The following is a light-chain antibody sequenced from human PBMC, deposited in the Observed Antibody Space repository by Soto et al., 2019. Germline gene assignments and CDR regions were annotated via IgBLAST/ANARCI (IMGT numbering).Light chain of an antibody. CDR1: STDFVSYNR. Sequence: QSLLTQPPSVSGSPGQSVTISCTGTSTDFVSYNRVSWYQQPPGTAPKLMIYEVSKRPSGVPDRFSGSKSGNTASLTISGLQAADEADYYCSLYTSENAYVFGTGTKVTV. CDR3: SLYTSENAYV. J-gene: IGLJ1*01. V-gene: IGLV2-18*01. CDR2: EVS.